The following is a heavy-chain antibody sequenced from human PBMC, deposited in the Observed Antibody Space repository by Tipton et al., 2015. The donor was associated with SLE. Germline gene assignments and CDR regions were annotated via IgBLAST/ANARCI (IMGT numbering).Heavy chain of an antibody. J-gene: IGHJ4*02. CDR1: GYSFTNYG. CDR2: ISSYDGHT. D-gene: IGHD2-15*01. Sequence: QSGPEVKKPGASVKVSCKTSGYSFTNYGITWVRQAPRQGLEWLGWISSYDGHTNLAQKFQGRVTMTTDTSTRTVYMELRSLRSDDTAVYYCARGFCSGGSCSFPFYFDYWGQGALLTVSP. V-gene: IGHV1-18*01. CDR3: ARGFCSGGSCSFPFYFDY.